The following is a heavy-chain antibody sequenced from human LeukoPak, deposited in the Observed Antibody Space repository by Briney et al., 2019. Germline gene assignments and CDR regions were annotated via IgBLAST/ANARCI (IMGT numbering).Heavy chain of an antibody. V-gene: IGHV3-23*01. Sequence: PGGSLRLSCAAPGFTFSSYAMSWVRQAPGKGLEWVSAISGSGGSTYYADSVKGRFTISRDNSKNTLYLQMNSLRAEDTAVYYCAKGAGRGYCSGGSCDYFDYWGQGTLVTVSS. CDR2: ISGSGGST. D-gene: IGHD2-15*01. CDR3: AKGAGRGYCSGGSCDYFDY. CDR1: GFTFSSYA. J-gene: IGHJ4*02.